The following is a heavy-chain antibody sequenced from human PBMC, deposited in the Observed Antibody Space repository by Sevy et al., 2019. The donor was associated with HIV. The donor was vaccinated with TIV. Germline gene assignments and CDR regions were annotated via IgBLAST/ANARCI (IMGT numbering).Heavy chain of an antibody. CDR1: GFTFGSYG. Sequence: GGSLRLSCAASGFTFGSYGMHWVRQAPGKGLEWVAVIWFDGSNQYYGYSVKGRFTISRDNSKNTVYLHMNSLRVDDTAVYYCARESGSDWYLDFWGQGTLVTVSS. CDR2: IWFDGSNQ. D-gene: IGHD6-19*01. CDR3: ARESGSDWYLDF. V-gene: IGHV3-33*01. J-gene: IGHJ4*02.